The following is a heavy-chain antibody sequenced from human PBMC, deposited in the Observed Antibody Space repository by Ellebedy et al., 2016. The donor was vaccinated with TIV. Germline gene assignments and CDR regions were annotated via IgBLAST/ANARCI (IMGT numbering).Heavy chain of an antibody. Sequence: GESLKISCAASGFTVSNNYMGWVRQAPGKGMEWVSVIYSGVNTFYAESLKGRFTISSDSSQHTLYLQMDSLRAEDTAVYYCASSPSQGYWGQGTLVTVSS. CDR3: ASSPSQGY. J-gene: IGHJ4*02. V-gene: IGHV3-53*01. CDR1: GFTVSNNY. CDR2: IYSGVNT.